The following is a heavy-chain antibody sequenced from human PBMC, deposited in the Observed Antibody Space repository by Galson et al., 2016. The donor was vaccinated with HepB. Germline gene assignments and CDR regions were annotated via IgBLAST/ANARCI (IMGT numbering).Heavy chain of an antibody. CDR3: TSGLVRGVISF. Sequence: TLSLTCSVSGGSISSGGYYWSWIRQHPGKGLEWIGYIFYSGSSYYNPSLKSRVTISVDTSKNQFSLKLSSVTVADTAVYHCTSGLVRGVISFWGQGFLVSVSS. CDR1: GGSISSGGYY. V-gene: IGHV4-31*03. J-gene: IGHJ4*02. D-gene: IGHD3-10*01. CDR2: IFYSGSS.